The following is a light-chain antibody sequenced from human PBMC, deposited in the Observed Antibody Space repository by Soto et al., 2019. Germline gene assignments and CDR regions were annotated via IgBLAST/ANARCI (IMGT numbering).Light chain of an antibody. CDR2: DAS. CDR1: QSISSW. CDR3: QQYNSYSRT. V-gene: IGKV1-5*01. J-gene: IGKJ1*01. Sequence: DIQMTQSPPTLSASVGDRVTITCRASQSISSWLAWYQQKPGKAPKLLIYDASSLESGVPSRFSGSGSGTEFTLTISSLQPDHFATYYCQQYNSYSRTFGQGTKVDIK.